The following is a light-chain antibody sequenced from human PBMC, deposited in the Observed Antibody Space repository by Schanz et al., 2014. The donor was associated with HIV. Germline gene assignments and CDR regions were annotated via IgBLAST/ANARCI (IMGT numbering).Light chain of an antibody. V-gene: IGLV1-44*01. J-gene: IGLJ2*01. CDR2: NND. Sequence: QSLLTQPPSASGTPGQTVTISCSGSRSTIGRSTVDWYHHLPGTAPRLLIHNNDQRPSRVPDRFSGSKSGTSASLVISGLQSEDEADYYCATWDISLNGPVFGGGTKLTVL. CDR3: ATWDISLNGPV. CDR1: RSTIGRST.